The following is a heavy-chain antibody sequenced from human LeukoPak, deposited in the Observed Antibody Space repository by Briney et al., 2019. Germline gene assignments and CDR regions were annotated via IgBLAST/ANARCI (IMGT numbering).Heavy chain of an antibody. V-gene: IGHV3-21*01. CDR2: ISSSSSYI. Sequence: GGSLRLSCTASGFTFSSYSINWVRQAPGKGLEWVSSISSSSSYIFYADSVKGRFTISRDNAKNSLYLQMNSLRAEDTAVYYCARVPERLQHRVLDYWGQGTLVTVSS. D-gene: IGHD3-3*01. CDR1: GFTFSSYS. J-gene: IGHJ4*02. CDR3: ARVPERLQHRVLDY.